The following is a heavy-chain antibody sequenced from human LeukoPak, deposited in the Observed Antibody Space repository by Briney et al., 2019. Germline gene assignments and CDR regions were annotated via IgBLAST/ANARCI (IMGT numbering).Heavy chain of an antibody. V-gene: IGHV3-30*18. J-gene: IGHJ4*02. CDR1: GFTFSSYG. Sequence: PGGSLRLSCAASGFTFSSYGMYWVRQAPGKGLEWVAVISFDGSNKYYADSVKGRLTISRDNSKNTLYLQMNSLRAEDTAVYYCAKDRQYHGSGSLFDYWGQGTLVTVSS. D-gene: IGHD3-10*01. CDR3: AKDRQYHGSGSLFDY. CDR2: ISFDGSNK.